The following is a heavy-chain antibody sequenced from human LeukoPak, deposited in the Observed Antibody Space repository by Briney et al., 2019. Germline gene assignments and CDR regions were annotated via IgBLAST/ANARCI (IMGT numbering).Heavy chain of an antibody. CDR2: IYSDGST. CDR3: ARDLPGYSYGFFDY. D-gene: IGHD5-18*01. V-gene: IGHV3-66*01. CDR1: GFTVSSNY. Sequence: GGSLRLSCAASGFTVSSNYMSWVRQAPWKGLEWVSVIYSDGSTYYADSVKGRFTISRDNSKNTLYLQMNSLRAEDTAVYYCARDLPGYSYGFFDYWGQGTLVTVSS. J-gene: IGHJ4*02.